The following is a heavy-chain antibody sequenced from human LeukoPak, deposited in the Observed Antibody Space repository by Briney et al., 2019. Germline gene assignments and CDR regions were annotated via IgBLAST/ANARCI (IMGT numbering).Heavy chain of an antibody. V-gene: IGHV1-69*05. Sequence: SVKVSCKASGGTFSSYAISWVRQAPGQGLEWMGGIIPIFGTANYAQKFQGKVTITTDESTSTAYMELSSLRSEDTAVYYCARGDILTGYYKYYYYYYMDVWGKGTTVTVSS. CDR1: GGTFSSYA. CDR2: IIPIFGTA. CDR3: ARGDILTGYYKYYYYYYMDV. D-gene: IGHD3-9*01. J-gene: IGHJ6*03.